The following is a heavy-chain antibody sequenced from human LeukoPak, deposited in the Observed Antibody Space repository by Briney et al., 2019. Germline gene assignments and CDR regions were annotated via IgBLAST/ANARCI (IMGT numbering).Heavy chain of an antibody. D-gene: IGHD3-22*01. CDR3: AKDQVGSGYTELDAFDI. V-gene: IGHV3-23*01. CDR2: ISGSGGST. J-gene: IGHJ3*02. Sequence: PGGSLRLSCAASGFTFSSYAMSWVRQAPGKGLEWVSAISGSGGSTYYADSVKGRFTISRDNSKNTLYLQMNSLRAEDTAVYYCAKDQVGSGYTELDAFDIWGQGTMVTVSS. CDR1: GFTFSSYA.